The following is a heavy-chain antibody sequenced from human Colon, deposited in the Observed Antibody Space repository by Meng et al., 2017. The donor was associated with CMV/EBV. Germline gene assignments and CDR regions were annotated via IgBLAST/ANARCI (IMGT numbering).Heavy chain of an antibody. CDR1: GYSFSGYY. CDR2: IRPDRGDT. CDR3: ARGDIVSSNAHFAP. J-gene: IGHJ5*02. Sequence: KTSGYSFSGYYIHWVRQAPGQGLEWMGCIRPDRGDTRYSQSFQDRVTLTSDTSLRTAYMEVSGLTSDDTAVYYCARGDIVSSNAHFAPWGQGTLVTVSS. D-gene: IGHD5/OR15-5a*01. V-gene: IGHV1-2*02.